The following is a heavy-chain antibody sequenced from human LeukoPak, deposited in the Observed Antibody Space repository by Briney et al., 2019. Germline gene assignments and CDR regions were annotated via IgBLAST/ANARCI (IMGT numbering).Heavy chain of an antibody. Sequence: PSETLSLTCTVSGGSVSTSDYYWGWIRQSPVKGLEWIGDVFYTGKTNYNPSLRGRATISIDTSKNQFSLKLTYVTAADTAVYYCARVFDSWGQGTLVTISS. CDR2: VFYTGKT. V-gene: IGHV4-39*07. CDR1: GGSVSTSDYY. CDR3: ARVFDS. J-gene: IGHJ4*02.